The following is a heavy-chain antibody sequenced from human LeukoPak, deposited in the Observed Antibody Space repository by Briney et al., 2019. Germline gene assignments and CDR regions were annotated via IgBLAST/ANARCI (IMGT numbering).Heavy chain of an antibody. CDR3: ARLGYSSGWGAFDI. D-gene: IGHD6-19*01. CDR2: ISAYNGNT. V-gene: IGHV1-18*01. CDR1: GYTFTSYG. J-gene: IGHJ3*02. Sequence: GASVKVSCKASGYTFTSYGISWVRQAPGQGLEWMGWISAYNGNTNYAQKFQGRVTMTTDTSTSTAYMELRSLRSDDTAVYYCARLGYSSGWGAFDIWGQGTMVTVSS.